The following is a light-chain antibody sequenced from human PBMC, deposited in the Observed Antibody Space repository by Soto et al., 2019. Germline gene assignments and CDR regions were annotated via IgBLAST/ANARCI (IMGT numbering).Light chain of an antibody. CDR1: QSISSW. CDR3: QQYNSYPYT. V-gene: IGKV1-5*01. J-gene: IGKJ2*01. CDR2: DAY. Sequence: DIQMTQSPSTLSASVGDRVTITCRASQSISSWLAWYQQKPGKAPKLLIYDAYSLESGVPSRFSGSGSGTEFTLTISSLQPDDFATYYCQQYNSYPYTFGQRTKLEIK.